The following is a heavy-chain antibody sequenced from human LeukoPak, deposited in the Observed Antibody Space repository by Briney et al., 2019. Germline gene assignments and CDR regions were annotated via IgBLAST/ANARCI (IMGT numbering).Heavy chain of an antibody. CDR2: INTNTGNP. CDR1: GGTFSSYA. D-gene: IGHD3-22*01. V-gene: IGHV7-4-1*01. CDR3: DY. J-gene: IGHJ4*01. Sequence: ASVKVSCKASGGTFSSYAISWVRQAPGQGLEWMGWINTNTGNPTYAQGFTGRFVFSLDTSVSTAYTTVREFCNYDSSGYYPDYWGQGTLVTVSS.